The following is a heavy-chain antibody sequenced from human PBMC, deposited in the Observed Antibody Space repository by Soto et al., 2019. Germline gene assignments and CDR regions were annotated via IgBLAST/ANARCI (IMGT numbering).Heavy chain of an antibody. CDR1: GFSFSSYA. CDR2: ISPTGGST. D-gene: IGHD6-19*01. CDR3: AKDLLQWRGVSGPFDY. Sequence: EVQLLESGGGLVHPGGSLRLSCATSGFSFSSYAMTWLRQAPGKGLEWVSTISPTGGSTYYADSVTGRFTISRDDSQNTLYLHMNSLRAEDTATYYCAKDLLQWRGVSGPFDYWGQGTLGTVS. V-gene: IGHV3-23*01. J-gene: IGHJ4*02.